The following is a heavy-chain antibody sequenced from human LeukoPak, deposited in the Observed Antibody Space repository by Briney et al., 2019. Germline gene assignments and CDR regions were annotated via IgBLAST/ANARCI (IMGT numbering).Heavy chain of an antibody. CDR1: GGSIITYY. CDR2: IYYSGST. CDR3: ARGGIRQTFDN. J-gene: IGHJ4*02. Sequence: PSETLSLTCTVSGGSIITYYWNWIRQPPGKGLEWIGYIYYSGSTNYNPSLKSRVTISVDTSKNQFSLNLTSVTAADTAVYYRARGGIRQTFDNWGQGTLVTVSS. D-gene: IGHD3-3*02. V-gene: IGHV4-59*01.